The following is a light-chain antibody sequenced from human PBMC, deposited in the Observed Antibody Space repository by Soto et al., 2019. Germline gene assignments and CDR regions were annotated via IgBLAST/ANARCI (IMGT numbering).Light chain of an antibody. V-gene: IGKV3-20*01. J-gene: IGKJ4*01. Sequence: EIELTQSPGTLSLSPGERATLSCRASQSVGNTYLAWYQQKLGQAPRLLIYDASSRATGIPDRFIGSGSGKDFTITISRLEPEDFAVYYCQQYGSSFTFGGGTKVEIK. CDR1: QSVGNTY. CDR2: DAS. CDR3: QQYGSSFT.